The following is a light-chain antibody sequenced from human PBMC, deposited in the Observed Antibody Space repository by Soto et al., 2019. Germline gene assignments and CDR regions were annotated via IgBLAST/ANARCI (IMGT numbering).Light chain of an antibody. V-gene: IGKV3-20*01. CDR1: QSVSGSY. J-gene: IGKJ4*01. CDR2: GAS. CDR3: QQYGSSPLT. Sequence: EIVLTQSPCTLSLSPGESATLSCRASQSVSGSYLAWYRQKPGQAPMLLIFGASSRDTAIPARFSGSGSGTDFTLTISRLQPEDFAVYYCQQYGSSPLTFGGGTKVEI.